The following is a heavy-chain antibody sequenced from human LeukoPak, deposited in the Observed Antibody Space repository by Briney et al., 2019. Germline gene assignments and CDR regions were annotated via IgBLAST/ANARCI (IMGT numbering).Heavy chain of an antibody. V-gene: IGHV3-11*01. Sequence: PGGSLRLSCAASGFIFSDYYMSWIRQAPGKGLEWVSYISSSGSTMYYTDSVKGRFTISRDNAKDSLYLQMNSLRAEDTAVYYCARDPGSGYEEHFDYWGQGTLVTVSS. J-gene: IGHJ4*02. CDR3: ARDPGSGYEEHFDY. D-gene: IGHD5-12*01. CDR1: GFIFSDYY. CDR2: ISSSGSTM.